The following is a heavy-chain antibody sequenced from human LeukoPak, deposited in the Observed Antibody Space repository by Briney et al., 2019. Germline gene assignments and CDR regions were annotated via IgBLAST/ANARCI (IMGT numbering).Heavy chain of an antibody. V-gene: IGHV3-30*18. J-gene: IGHJ4*02. CDR1: GFTFSNYG. CDR2: ISYDGSNK. D-gene: IGHD6-13*01. Sequence: GGSLRLSCAASGFTFSNYGMHWVRQAPGKGLEWVAVISYDGSNKYYADSVKGRFTISRDNSKNTLYLQMNSLRAEDTAVYYCAKDGASSSFDYWGQGTLVTVSS. CDR3: AKDGASSSFDY.